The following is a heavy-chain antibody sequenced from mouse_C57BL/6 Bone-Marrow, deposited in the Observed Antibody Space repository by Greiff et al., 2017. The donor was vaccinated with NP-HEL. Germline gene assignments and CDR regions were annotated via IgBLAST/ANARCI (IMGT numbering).Heavy chain of an antibody. CDR2: IYWDDDK. Sequence: QVTLKVCGPGILQSSQTLSLTCSFSGFSLSTSGMGVSWIRQPSGKGLEWLAHIYWDDDKRYNPSLKRRLTISKDTSRNQVFLKITSVDTADTATYYCARITTVVATDWYFDVWGTGTTVTVSS. V-gene: IGHV8-12*01. J-gene: IGHJ1*03. D-gene: IGHD1-1*01. CDR3: ARITTVVATDWYFDV. CDR1: GFSLSTSGMG.